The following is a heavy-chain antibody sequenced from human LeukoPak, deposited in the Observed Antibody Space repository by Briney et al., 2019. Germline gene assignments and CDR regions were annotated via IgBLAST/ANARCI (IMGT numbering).Heavy chain of an antibody. D-gene: IGHD3-10*01. CDR1: GGSFSGYY. J-gene: IGHJ6*02. CDR2: INHSGST. Sequence: SETLSLTCAVYGGSFSGYYWSWIRQPPGKGLEWIGEINHSGSTNYNPSLKSRVTISVDTSKNQFSLKLSSVTAADTAVYYRAMERFGESLFHYYGMDVWGQGTTVTVSS. CDR3: AMERFGESLFHYYGMDV. V-gene: IGHV4-34*01.